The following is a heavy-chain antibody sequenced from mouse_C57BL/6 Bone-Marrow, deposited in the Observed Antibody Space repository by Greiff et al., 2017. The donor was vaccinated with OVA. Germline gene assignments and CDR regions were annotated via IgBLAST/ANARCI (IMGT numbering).Heavy chain of an antibody. CDR3: TRGGVRGAY. D-gene: IGHD1-1*01. Sequence: VQLQQSGTVLVRPGASVKMSCKTSGYTFTSYWMHWVKQRPGQGLEWIGAIYPGNSDTSYNQKFKGKAKLTAVTSASTAYSELSSLTNEDSAVYDCTRGGVRGAYWGQGTLVTVSA. J-gene: IGHJ3*01. CDR1: GYTFTSYW. V-gene: IGHV1-5*01. CDR2: IYPGNSDT.